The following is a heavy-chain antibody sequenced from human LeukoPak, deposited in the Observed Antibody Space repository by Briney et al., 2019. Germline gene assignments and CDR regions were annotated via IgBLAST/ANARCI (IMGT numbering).Heavy chain of an antibody. J-gene: IGHJ4*02. CDR2: IGSSGSTI. V-gene: IGHV3-48*01. CDR3: ATEYSSSSYPRLFDY. CDR1: GFTFSSYS. Sequence: PGGSLRLSCAASGFTFSSYSMNWVRQAPGKGLEWVSYIGSSGSTIHYADSVKGRFTTSRDTAQNSLYLQMNSLRAEDTAVYYCATEYSSSSYPRLFDYWGQGTLVTVSS. D-gene: IGHD6-13*01.